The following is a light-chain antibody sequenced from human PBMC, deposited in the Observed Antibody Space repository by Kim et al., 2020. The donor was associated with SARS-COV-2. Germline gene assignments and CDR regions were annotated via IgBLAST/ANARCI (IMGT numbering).Light chain of an antibody. CDR2: DTN. Sequence: GGAVTPTCGSSTGAVTSGLYPHWFQQKPGQAPKTLIYDTNNKPSWTPDRFSGSLLGDKAALTLSGAQPEDEADYYCLLSYAGTWVFGGGTQLTVL. J-gene: IGLJ3*02. CDR3: LLSYAGTWV. CDR1: TGAVTSGLY. V-gene: IGLV7-46*01.